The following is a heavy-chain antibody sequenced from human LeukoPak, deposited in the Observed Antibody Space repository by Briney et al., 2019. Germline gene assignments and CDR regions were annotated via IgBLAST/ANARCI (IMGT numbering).Heavy chain of an antibody. CDR1: GYTFTGYY. CDR2: ISYDGSNK. V-gene: IGHV3-30-3*01. Sequence: SCKASGYTFTGYYIHWVRQAPGKGLEWVAVISYDGSNKYYADSVKGRFTISRDNSKNTLYLQMNSLRAEDTAVYYCARDLGRAFDIWGQGTMVTVSS. J-gene: IGHJ3*02. CDR3: ARDLGRAFDI.